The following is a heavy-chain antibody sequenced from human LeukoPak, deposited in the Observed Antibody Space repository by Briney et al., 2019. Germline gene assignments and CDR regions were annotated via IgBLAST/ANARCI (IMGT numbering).Heavy chain of an antibody. CDR3: ASLFTGSEDL. CDR2: IYPADSDT. J-gene: IGHJ5*02. D-gene: IGHD2-8*02. CDR1: XYSXSNYW. Sequence: SXKIXXXXSXYSXSNYWIGWVRQLXGKGLEWMGIIYPADSDTRYSPSFQGQVTISADKSISTAYLQWSSLKASDTAMYYCASLFTGSEDLWGQGTLVTVSS. V-gene: IGHV5-51*01.